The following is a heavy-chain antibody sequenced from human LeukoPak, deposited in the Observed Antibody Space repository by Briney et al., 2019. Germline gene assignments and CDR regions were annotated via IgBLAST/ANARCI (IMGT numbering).Heavy chain of an antibody. J-gene: IGHJ4*02. CDR1: GVSIRSYY. V-gene: IGHV4-59*01. CDR2: ISNSGTT. CDR3: ARTPTGDRVIDY. Sequence: PSETLSLTCTVSGVSIRSYYWSWIRQSPGKGLEWIGRISNSGTTNYNPSLKNRVTISVDTSGNQFSLKLTSVTAADTAVYYCARTPTGDRVIDYWGQGTLVTVSS. D-gene: IGHD1-1*01.